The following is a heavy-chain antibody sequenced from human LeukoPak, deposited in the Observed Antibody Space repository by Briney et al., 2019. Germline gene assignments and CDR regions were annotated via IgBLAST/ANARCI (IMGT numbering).Heavy chain of an antibody. CDR1: GGTFSSYA. Sequence: SVKVSCKASGGTFSSYAISWVRQAPGQGLEWMGGIIPIFGTANYAQKFQGRVTITTDESTSTAYMELSSLRSEDTAVYYCARCSSSLVGYYYYMDVWGKGTTVTVSS. J-gene: IGHJ6*03. CDR2: IIPIFGTA. D-gene: IGHD6-6*01. CDR3: ARCSSSLVGYYYYMDV. V-gene: IGHV1-69*05.